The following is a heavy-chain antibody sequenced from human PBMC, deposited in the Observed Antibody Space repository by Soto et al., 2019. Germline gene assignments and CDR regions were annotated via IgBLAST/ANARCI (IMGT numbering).Heavy chain of an antibody. J-gene: IGHJ6*02. D-gene: IGHD4-17*01. CDR3: AKVLYGDYGAYYYYGMDV. Sequence: GGSLRLSCAASGFTFSSYGMHWVRQAPGKGLEWVAVISYDGSNKYYADSVKGRFTISRDNSKNTLYLQMNSLRAEDTAVYYCAKVLYGDYGAYYYYGMDVWGQGTTVTV. CDR1: GFTFSSYG. CDR2: ISYDGSNK. V-gene: IGHV3-30*18.